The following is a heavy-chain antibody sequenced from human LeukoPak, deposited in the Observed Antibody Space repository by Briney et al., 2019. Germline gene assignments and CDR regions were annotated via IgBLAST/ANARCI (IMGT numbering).Heavy chain of an antibody. CDR3: ARENIAARPHHFDY. J-gene: IGHJ4*02. CDR1: GFTFSDYY. V-gene: IGHV3-7*01. D-gene: IGHD6-6*01. Sequence: GGSLRLSCAASGFTFSDYYMSWIRQAPGKGGEWVANIKQDGSEKYYVDSVKGRFTISRDNAKNSLYLQMNSLRAEDTAVYYCARENIAARPHHFDYWGQGTLVTVSS. CDR2: IKQDGSEK.